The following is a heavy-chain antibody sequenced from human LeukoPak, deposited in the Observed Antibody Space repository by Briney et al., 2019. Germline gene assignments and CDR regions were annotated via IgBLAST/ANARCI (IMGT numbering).Heavy chain of an antibody. Sequence: ASVKVSCKASGYTFTGYYMHWVRQAPGQGLEWMGIINPSGGSTSYAQKFQGRVTMTRDTSTSTVYMELSSLRSEDTAVYYCAIEGYYYGSGSYPPYWGQGTLVTVSS. V-gene: IGHV1-46*01. CDR2: INPSGGST. CDR1: GYTFTGYY. CDR3: AIEGYYYGSGSYPPY. J-gene: IGHJ4*02. D-gene: IGHD3-10*01.